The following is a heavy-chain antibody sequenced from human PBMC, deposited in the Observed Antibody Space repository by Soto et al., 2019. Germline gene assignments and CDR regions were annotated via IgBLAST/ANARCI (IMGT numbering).Heavy chain of an antibody. CDR1: GFTFSSYS. J-gene: IGHJ4*02. D-gene: IGHD6-25*01. V-gene: IGHV3-21*01. Sequence: EVQLVESGGGLVKPGGSLRLSCAASGFTFSSYSMNWVRQAPGKGLEWVSSISSSSSYIYYADSVKGRFTISRDNAKNSVYLQMNSLRAEDTAVYYCARVLVSSGGDDYWGQGTLVTVSS. CDR2: ISSSSSYI. CDR3: ARVLVSSGGDDY.